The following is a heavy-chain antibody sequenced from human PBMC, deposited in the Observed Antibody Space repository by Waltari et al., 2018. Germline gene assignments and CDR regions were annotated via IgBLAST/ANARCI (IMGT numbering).Heavy chain of an antibody. D-gene: IGHD3-16*01. CDR3: AEAGLYVRDYYYDYSMGV. CDR2: ISGSGAAI. V-gene: IGHV3-23*01. CDR1: GFTFCSSS. J-gene: IGHJ6*02. Sequence: EVQLLESGGGLVQPGGSLRLSCAASGFTFCSSSMSWVRQAPGKGLEWVSSISGSGAAIYYADSVKGRFTISRDNSKNTLYLQMISLRAEDTAVYYCAEAGLYVRDYYYDYSMGVWGQGTTVTVSS.